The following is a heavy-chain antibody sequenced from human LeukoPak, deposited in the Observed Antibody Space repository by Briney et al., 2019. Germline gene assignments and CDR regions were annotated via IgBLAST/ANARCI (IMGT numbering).Heavy chain of an antibody. CDR1: GFTFSSYA. J-gene: IGHJ4*02. D-gene: IGHD3-16*01. Sequence: PGGSLRLSCAASGFTFSSYAMHWARQAPGKGLEWVAVISYDGSNKYYADSVKGRFTISRDNSKNTLYLQMNSLRAEDTAVYYCARDLLGRVGGRFDYWGQGTLVTVSS. CDR2: ISYDGSNK. V-gene: IGHV3-30*04. CDR3: ARDLLGRVGGRFDY.